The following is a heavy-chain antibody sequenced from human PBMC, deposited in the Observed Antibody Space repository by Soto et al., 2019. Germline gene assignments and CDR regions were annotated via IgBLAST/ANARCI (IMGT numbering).Heavy chain of an antibody. D-gene: IGHD5-18*01. CDR3: ARDSGYSYGPIDY. J-gene: IGHJ4*02. Sequence: ASVKVSCKASGYTFTIYAMHWVRQAPGQRLEWMGWINAGNGNTKYSKKFQGRVTITRDTSASTAYMELSSLTSEDTAVYYCARDSGYSYGPIDYWGQGTLVTVSS. CDR2: INAGNGNT. V-gene: IGHV1-3*01. CDR1: GYTFTIYA.